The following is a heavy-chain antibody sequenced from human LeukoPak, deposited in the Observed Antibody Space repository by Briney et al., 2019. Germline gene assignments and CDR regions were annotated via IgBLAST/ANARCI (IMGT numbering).Heavy chain of an antibody. Sequence: SETLSLTCTVSGGSISSYYWSWIRQPPGKGLEWIGYIYYSGSTNYNPSLKSRVTISVDTSKNQFSLKLSSVTAADTAVYYCARVSGSSWSAEYFQHWGRAPWSPSPQ. CDR1: GGSISSYY. V-gene: IGHV4-59*01. D-gene: IGHD6-13*01. CDR3: ARVSGSSWSAEYFQH. J-gene: IGHJ1*01. CDR2: IYYSGST.